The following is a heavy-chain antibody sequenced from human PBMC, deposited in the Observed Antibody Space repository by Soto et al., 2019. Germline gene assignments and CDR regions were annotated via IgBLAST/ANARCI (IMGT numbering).Heavy chain of an antibody. V-gene: IGHV1-69*13. J-gene: IGHJ4*02. CDR1: GYTFTSYG. CDR2: IIPMFGRP. CDR3: ARDLGSGYDPGDY. D-gene: IGHD5-12*01. Sequence: SVKVSCKASGYTFTSYGISWVRQAPGQGLEWMGGIIPMFGRPNYAQKFQGRVTITADGSTSTAYMELSSLRSEDTAVFYCARDLGSGYDPGDYWGQGTLVTVSS.